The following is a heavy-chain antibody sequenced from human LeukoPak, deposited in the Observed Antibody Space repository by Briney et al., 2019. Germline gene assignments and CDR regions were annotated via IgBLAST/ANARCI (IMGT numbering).Heavy chain of an antibody. V-gene: IGHV3-23*01. CDR1: GFTFSSYI. J-gene: IGHJ4*02. CDR3: AKDYPDWGSSFDY. CDR2: INSGGST. Sequence: GGSLRLSCATSGFTFSSYIMNWVRQAPGKGLEWVSAINSGGSTYYADSVKGRFTISRDNSKNKMYLQMNSLRAEDTAVYYCAKDYPDWGSSFDYWGQGTLVTVSS. D-gene: IGHD7-27*01.